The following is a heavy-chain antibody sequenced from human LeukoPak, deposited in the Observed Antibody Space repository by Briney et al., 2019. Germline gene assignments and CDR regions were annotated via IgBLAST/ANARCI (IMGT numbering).Heavy chain of an antibody. CDR1: GFTFSSYE. Sequence: GGSLRLSCATSGFTFSSYEMNWVRQAPGKGLEWVSYISGSGSTIYYADSGKGRFTISRDNPKNLLYLQMNSLRAEDTAVYYCARDAEYQLLYDAFDMWGQGTMLTVSS. CDR3: ARDAEYQLLYDAFDM. J-gene: IGHJ3*02. D-gene: IGHD2-2*01. CDR2: ISGSGSTI. V-gene: IGHV3-48*03.